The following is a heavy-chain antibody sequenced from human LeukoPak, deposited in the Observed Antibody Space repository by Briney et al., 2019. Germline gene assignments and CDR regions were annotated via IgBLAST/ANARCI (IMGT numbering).Heavy chain of an antibody. Sequence: PSETLSLTCTVSAGSISSYYWSWIRQPPGKGLEWIGYIYYSGSTNYNPSLKSRVTISVDTSKNQFSLKLSSVTAADTAVYYCARHSGLWFGDKVNWFDPWGQGTLVTVSS. J-gene: IGHJ5*02. V-gene: IGHV4-59*01. CDR3: ARHSGLWFGDKVNWFDP. CDR2: IYYSGST. D-gene: IGHD3-10*01. CDR1: AGSISSYY.